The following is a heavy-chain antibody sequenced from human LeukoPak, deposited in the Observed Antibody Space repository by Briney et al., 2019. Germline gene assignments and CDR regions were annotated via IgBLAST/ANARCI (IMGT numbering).Heavy chain of an antibody. J-gene: IGHJ5*02. CDR1: RFTFSTYT. D-gene: IGHD3-16*02. CDR3: ARDEATIVGWFDP. V-gene: IGHV3-21*01. Sequence: KPGGSLRLSCAASRFTFSTYTMNWVRQAPGKGLEWASSISSSSSYIYYADSVKGRFTISRDNSRNTLYLQMNSLRAEDTAMYYCARDEATIVGWFDPWGQGTLVTVSS. CDR2: ISSSSSYI.